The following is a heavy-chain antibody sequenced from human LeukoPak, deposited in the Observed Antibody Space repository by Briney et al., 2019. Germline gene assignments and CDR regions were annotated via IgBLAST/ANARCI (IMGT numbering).Heavy chain of an antibody. J-gene: IGHJ4*02. CDR3: ARHAVTSDY. CDR1: GGSISSSSYY. Sequence: SETPSLTCTVSGGSISSSSYYWGWIRQPPGKGLEWIGSIYYSGSTYYNPSLKSRVTISVDTSKNQFSLKLSSVTAADTAVYYCARHAVTSDYWGQGTLVTVSS. V-gene: IGHV4-39*01. D-gene: IGHD4-4*01. CDR2: IYYSGST.